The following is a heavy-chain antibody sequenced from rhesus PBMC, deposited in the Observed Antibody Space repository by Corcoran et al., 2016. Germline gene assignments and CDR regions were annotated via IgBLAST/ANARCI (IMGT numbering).Heavy chain of an antibody. Sequence: EVQLVQSGAEVKKPGASVKISCQASGYTFTVYYLNWVPQDPGKGLEWMGRVDPEDGEAIHAQKFQDRVTITADTSTDTAYMELSSLRSEDTAVYYCATEGYSGYSYWGGFDYWGQGVLVTVSS. D-gene: IGHD5-30*01. CDR2: VDPEDGEA. J-gene: IGHJ4*01. CDR3: ATEGYSGYSYWGGFDY. V-gene: IGHV1-111*02. CDR1: GYTFTVYY.